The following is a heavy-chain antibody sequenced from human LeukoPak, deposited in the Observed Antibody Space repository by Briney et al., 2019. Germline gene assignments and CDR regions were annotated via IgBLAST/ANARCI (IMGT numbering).Heavy chain of an antibody. CDR3: AKVSNYYYGSGSYIDY. D-gene: IGHD3-10*01. Sequence: GGSLRLSCAASGFTFSSYAMSWVRQAPGKGLEWVSAISGSGGSTYYADSVKGRFTISRDNSKNTLYLQMNSLRAEDMAVYYCAKVSNYYYGSGSYIDYWGQGTLVTVSS. CDR1: GFTFSSYA. V-gene: IGHV3-23*01. J-gene: IGHJ4*02. CDR2: ISGSGGST.